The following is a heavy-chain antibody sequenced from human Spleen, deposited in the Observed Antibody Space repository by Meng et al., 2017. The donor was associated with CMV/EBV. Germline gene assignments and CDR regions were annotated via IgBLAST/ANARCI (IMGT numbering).Heavy chain of an antibody. V-gene: IGHV3-21*01. CDR1: GFTFNSYS. D-gene: IGHD4-23*01. J-gene: IGHJ5*02. CDR3: ARDLFGGNWFDP. Sequence: AASGFTFNSYSMTWVRQAPGKGLEWVSSITTSNDYTNYAASVKGRFTISRDNAKNLLYLQMNSLRAEDTAVYYCARDLFGGNWFDPWGQGALVTVSS. CDR2: ITTSNDYT.